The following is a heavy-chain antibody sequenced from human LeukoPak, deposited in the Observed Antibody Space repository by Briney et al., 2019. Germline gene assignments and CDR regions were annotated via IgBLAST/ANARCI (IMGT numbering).Heavy chain of an antibody. Sequence: GGSLRLSCAASGFTVSSNYMSWVRQAPGKGLEWVPVIYSGGSTYYADSVKGRFTISRDNSKNTLYLQMNSLRAEDTAVYYCARVGGTRVPFDYWGQGTLVTVSS. D-gene: IGHD3-10*01. V-gene: IGHV3-53*01. CDR1: GFTVSSNY. CDR2: IYSGGST. J-gene: IGHJ4*02. CDR3: ARVGGTRVPFDY.